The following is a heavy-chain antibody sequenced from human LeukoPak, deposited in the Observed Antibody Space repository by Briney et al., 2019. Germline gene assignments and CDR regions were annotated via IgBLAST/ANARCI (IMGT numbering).Heavy chain of an antibody. D-gene: IGHD3-10*01. J-gene: IGHJ4*02. CDR3: AAYPPGVHRPVDY. CDR1: GGSINTLSYY. V-gene: IGHV4-39*01. Sequence: PSETLSLTCSVSGGSINTLSYYWGWVRQPPGKGLEWIGRIYYNGNADYNPSLKSRVTLIVDTSKNQFSLKVTSLTSADTAVYYCAAYPPGVHRPVDYWGQGTLVTVSS. CDR2: IYYNGNA.